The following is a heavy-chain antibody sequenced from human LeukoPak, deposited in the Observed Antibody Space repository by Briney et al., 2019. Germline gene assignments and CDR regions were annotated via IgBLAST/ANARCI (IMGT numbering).Heavy chain of an antibody. D-gene: IGHD1-26*01. CDR1: GFTFSSYS. V-gene: IGHV3-48*04. CDR2: ISSSSSTI. Sequence: GGSLRLSCAASGFTFSSYSMNWVRQAPGKGLEWVSYISSSSSTIYYADSVKGRFTISRDNAKNSLYLQMNSLRAEDTAVYYCARGDEGGGFKENYFDYWGQGTLVTVSS. CDR3: ARGDEGGGFKENYFDY. J-gene: IGHJ4*02.